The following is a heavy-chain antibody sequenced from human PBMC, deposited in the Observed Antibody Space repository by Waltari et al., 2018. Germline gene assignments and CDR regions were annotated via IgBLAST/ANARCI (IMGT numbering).Heavy chain of an antibody. V-gene: IGHV1-69*13. Sequence: QVQLVQSGAEVKKPGSSVKVSCKASGGTFSSYAISWVRQAPGQGLEWMGGIIPIFGTANHAKKFQGRVTITADEATGTAYMELSSLRSEDTAVDDCARGGRDSGWYGGPFDYWGQGTLVTVSS. D-gene: IGHD6-19*01. CDR3: ARGGRDSGWYGGPFDY. J-gene: IGHJ4*02. CDR1: GGTFSSYA. CDR2: IIPIFGTA.